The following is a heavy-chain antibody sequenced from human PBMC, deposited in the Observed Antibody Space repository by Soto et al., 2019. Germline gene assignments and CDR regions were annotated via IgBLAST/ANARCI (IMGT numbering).Heavy chain of an antibody. CDR1: GFTFTRYS. Sequence: LRLSCAASGFTFTRYSMNWVRQAPGKGLEWVSSISSTTNYIYYGDSMKGRSTISRDNAKNSLYLEMNSLRAEDTAVYYCARESEDLTSNFDYWGQGTLVTVSS. J-gene: IGHJ4*02. V-gene: IGHV3-21*06. CDR3: ARESEDLTSNFDY. CDR2: ISSTTNYI.